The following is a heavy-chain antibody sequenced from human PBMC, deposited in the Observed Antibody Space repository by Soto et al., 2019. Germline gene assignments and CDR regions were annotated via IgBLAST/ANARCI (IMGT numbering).Heavy chain of an antibody. CDR1: GFTFTRYS. Sequence: LRLSCAASGFTFTRYSMNWVRQAPGKGLEWVSSISSTTNYIYYGDSMKGRSTISRDNAKNSLYLEMNSLRAEDTAVYYCARESEDLTSNFDYWGQGTLVTVSS. J-gene: IGHJ4*02. V-gene: IGHV3-21*06. CDR3: ARESEDLTSNFDY. CDR2: ISSTTNYI.